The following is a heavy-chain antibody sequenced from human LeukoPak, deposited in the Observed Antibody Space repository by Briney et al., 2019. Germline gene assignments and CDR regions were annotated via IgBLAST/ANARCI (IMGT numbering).Heavy chain of an antibody. D-gene: IGHD6-13*01. CDR3: AKAKAAAGTGMRYFDY. V-gene: IGHV3-23*01. Sequence: GGSLRLSCVASGFYFSSYAMSWVRQAPGKELEWVSAISGSGGSTYYADSVRGRFTISRDNSKNTLYLQVNSLRAEDTAVYYCAKAKAAAGTGMRYFDYWGQGTLVTVSS. CDR1: GFYFSSYA. CDR2: ISGSGGST. J-gene: IGHJ4*02.